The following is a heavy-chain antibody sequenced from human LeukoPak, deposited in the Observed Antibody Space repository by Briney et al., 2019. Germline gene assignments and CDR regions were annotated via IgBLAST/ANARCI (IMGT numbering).Heavy chain of an antibody. CDR3: ASQTPPPTEAFDY. V-gene: IGHV3-33*01. D-gene: IGHD4-17*01. CDR2: IWYDGSNK. Sequence: PGGSLRLSCAASGFTFSSYGMHWVRQTPGKGLEWVAVIWYDGSNKYYADSVKGRFTISRDNSKNTLYLQMNSLRAEDAAVHYCASQTPPPTEAFDYWGQGTLVTVSS. J-gene: IGHJ4*02. CDR1: GFTFSSYG.